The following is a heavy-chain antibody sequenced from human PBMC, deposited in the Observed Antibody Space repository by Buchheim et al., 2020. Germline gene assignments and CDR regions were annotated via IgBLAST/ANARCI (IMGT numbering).Heavy chain of an antibody. V-gene: IGHV3-23*01. CDR3: AKDRNDDYIWGSYRPAIDY. Sequence: EVQLLESGGGLVQPGGSLRLSCASSLFTFSSYAMSWVRQAPGKGLQWVSGISGSGGSTYYADSVKGRLTISRDNAKNTLYLQMSSLRVEDTAVYYCAKDRNDDYIWGSYRPAIDYWGQGTL. CDR1: LFTFSSYA. CDR2: ISGSGGST. J-gene: IGHJ4*02. D-gene: IGHD3-16*02.